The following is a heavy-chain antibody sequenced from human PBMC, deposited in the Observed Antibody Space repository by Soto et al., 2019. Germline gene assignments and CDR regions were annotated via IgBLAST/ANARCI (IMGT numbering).Heavy chain of an antibody. D-gene: IGHD3-16*01. CDR2: IHGTRSII. V-gene: IGHV3-48*02. Sequence: EVQLVESGGGLVQPGGSLRLSCGVSGFTFSIHAMNWVRQAPGKGLEWVAYIHGTRSIIYYADSVKGRFTISRDNAKNSLFLQRDSLRYEDTAVYYCARDARNADYDYWGQGSLVTVSS. J-gene: IGHJ4*02. CDR1: GFTFSIHA. CDR3: ARDARNADYDY.